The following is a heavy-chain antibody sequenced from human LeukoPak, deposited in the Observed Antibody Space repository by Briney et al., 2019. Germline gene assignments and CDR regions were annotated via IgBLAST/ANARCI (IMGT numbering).Heavy chain of an antibody. D-gene: IGHD2-21*02. CDR2: IWYDGSNK. CDR3: ARVYCGGDCSSFQH. V-gene: IGHV3-33*01. CDR1: GFTFSSYG. Sequence: PGRSLKLSCAASGFTFSSYGMHWVRQAPGKGLEGVAVIWYDGSNKYYADSVKGRFTISRDNSKNTLYLQMNSLRAEDTAVYYCARVYCGGDCSSFQHWGQGTLVTVSS. J-gene: IGHJ1*01.